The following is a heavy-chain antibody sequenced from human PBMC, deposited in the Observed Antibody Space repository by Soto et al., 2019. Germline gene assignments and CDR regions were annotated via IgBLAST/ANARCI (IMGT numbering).Heavy chain of an antibody. CDR3: ASGDITMVRGVIMPVGNY. V-gene: IGHV3-53*04. CDR1: GFTVSSNY. D-gene: IGHD3-10*01. J-gene: IGHJ4*02. CDR2: IYSGGST. Sequence: EVQLVESGGGLVQPGGSLRLSSAASGFTVSSNYMSWVRQAPGKGLEWVSVIYSGGSTYYADSVKGRFTISRHNSKNTLYLQMNSLRAEDTAVYYCASGDITMVRGVIMPVGNYWGQGTLVTVSS.